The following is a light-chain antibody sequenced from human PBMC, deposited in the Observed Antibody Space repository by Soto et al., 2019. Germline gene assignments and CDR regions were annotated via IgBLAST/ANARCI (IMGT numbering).Light chain of an antibody. CDR1: QSIGGF. CDR3: QQYNSYWT. V-gene: IGKV1-39*01. CDR2: AAS. Sequence: DIQMTQSPSSLSVSLGDRVTITCRASQSIGGFLNWYQQKLGKAPKLLIYAASSLQSGVPSRFSGSGSGTDFTLTISSLQPDDFATYYCQQYNSYWTFGQGTKVDI. J-gene: IGKJ1*01.